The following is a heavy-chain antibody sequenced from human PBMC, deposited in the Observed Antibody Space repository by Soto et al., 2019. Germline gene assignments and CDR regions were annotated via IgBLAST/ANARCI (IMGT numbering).Heavy chain of an antibody. D-gene: IGHD3-16*01. CDR2: IDPSGSYT. CDR1: GFTFSNAW. J-gene: IGHJ6*02. V-gene: IGHV5-10-1*01. Sequence: PGGSLRLSCAASGFTFSNAWMSWVRQAPGKGLEWMGKIDPSGSYTDYSPSFQGHVSLSVDKSVSTAYLQWSSLKASDSAIYYCARNMITFGGTPTSSEGDFGMDVWGHGTAVTVSS. CDR3: ARNMITFGGTPTSSEGDFGMDV.